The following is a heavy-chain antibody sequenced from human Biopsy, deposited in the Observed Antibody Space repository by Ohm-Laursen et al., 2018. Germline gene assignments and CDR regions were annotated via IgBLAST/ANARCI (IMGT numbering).Heavy chain of an antibody. CDR1: GVTFNSYA. V-gene: IGHV1-69*06. J-gene: IGHJ6*02. CDR3: ATRVTPVTTLYYYAMDV. D-gene: IGHD4-17*01. CDR2: VMPIFGTA. Sequence: GASVKVSCNTSGVTFNSYAISWVRQAPGQGLEWMGGVMPIFGTANYAQKFQGRVTITADKSTSTAHLDLSSLRSEDTAVYYCATRVTPVTTLYYYAMDVWGQGTTVTVSS.